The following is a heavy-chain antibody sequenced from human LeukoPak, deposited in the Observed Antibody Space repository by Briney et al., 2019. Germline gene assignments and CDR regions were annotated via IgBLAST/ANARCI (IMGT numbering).Heavy chain of an antibody. Sequence: GRSLRLSCAASGFTFDDYAMHWVRQAPGKGLEWVSGISWNSGSIGYADSVKGRFTISRDNAKNSLYLQMNSLRAEDTALYYCAKDIRYYYGSGSNSDYWGQGTLVTVSS. CDR1: GFTFDDYA. CDR3: AKDIRYYYGSGSNSDY. CDR2: ISWNSGSI. J-gene: IGHJ4*02. V-gene: IGHV3-9*01. D-gene: IGHD3-10*01.